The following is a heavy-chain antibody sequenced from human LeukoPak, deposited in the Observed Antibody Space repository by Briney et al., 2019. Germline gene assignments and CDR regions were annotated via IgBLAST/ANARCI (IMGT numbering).Heavy chain of an antibody. J-gene: IGHJ4*02. Sequence: PGGSLRLSCAASGFTLTSSGMNWVRQAPRKGLEWASSISISSSYIWYADSVRGRFAISRDNAKNSLYLQMNSLRAEDTAVYFCTSERVAAGGGRYYFDRWGQGTLVNVSS. D-gene: IGHD6-13*01. V-gene: IGHV3-21*01. CDR1: GFTLTSSG. CDR2: ISISSSYI. CDR3: TSERVAAGGGRYYFDR.